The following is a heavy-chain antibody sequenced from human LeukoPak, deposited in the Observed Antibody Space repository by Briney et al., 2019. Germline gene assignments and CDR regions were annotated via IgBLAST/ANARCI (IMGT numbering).Heavy chain of an antibody. CDR1: GFTFSGSA. CDR2: IRSKANSYAT. D-gene: IGHD3-10*01. V-gene: IGHV3-73*01. Sequence: GGALRLSCAASGFTFSGSAMHWVRQASGKGLEWVGRIRSKANSYATAYAASVKGRFTISRDDSKNMAYLQMNSLKTEDTAVYYCRGVGSSSGRDYWGQGTLVTVSS. J-gene: IGHJ4*02. CDR3: RGVGSSSGRDY.